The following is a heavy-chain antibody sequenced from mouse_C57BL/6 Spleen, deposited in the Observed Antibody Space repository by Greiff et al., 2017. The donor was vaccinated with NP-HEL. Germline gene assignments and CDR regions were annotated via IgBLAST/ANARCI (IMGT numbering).Heavy chain of an antibody. CDR3: ARDDDYDDPYAMDY. CDR2: ISDGGSYT. D-gene: IGHD2-4*01. Sequence: EVKPMESGGGLVKPGGSLKLSCAASGFTFSSYAMSWVRQTPEKRLEWVATISDGGSYTYYPDNVKGRFTISRDNAKNNLYLQMSHLKSEDTAMYYCARDDDYDDPYAMDYWGQGTSVTVSS. J-gene: IGHJ4*01. V-gene: IGHV5-4*01. CDR1: GFTFSSYA.